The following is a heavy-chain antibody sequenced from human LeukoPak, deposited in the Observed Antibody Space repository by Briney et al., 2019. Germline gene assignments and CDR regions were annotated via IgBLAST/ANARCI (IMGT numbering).Heavy chain of an antibody. V-gene: IGHV3-30*18. CDR3: AKDGDIAAAGYYFDY. CDR2: ISYVGSDK. J-gene: IGHJ4*02. D-gene: IGHD6-13*01. CDR1: GFTFSSYA. Sequence: GGSLRLSCAASGFTFSSYAMHWVRQAPGKGLEWVAVISYVGSDKYYADSVKGGLTISRDNSRNTLYLQMNSLRAEDTAVYYCAKDGDIAAAGYYFDYWGQGTLVTVSS.